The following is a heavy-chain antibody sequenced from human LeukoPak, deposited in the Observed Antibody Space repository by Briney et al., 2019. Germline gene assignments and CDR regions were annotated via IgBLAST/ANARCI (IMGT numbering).Heavy chain of an antibody. Sequence: SETLSLTCAVSGVPFDDYYWAWVRQTPGKGLEWIGEINHSGYTNDSPSLKSRVTLSIDTSRKQFSLNLRSVTVADAGIYYCTRMTTGHDYWGQGTLVTVSS. CDR1: GVPFDDYY. J-gene: IGHJ4*02. V-gene: IGHV4-34*01. D-gene: IGHD4-17*01. CDR2: INHSGYT. CDR3: TRMTTGHDY.